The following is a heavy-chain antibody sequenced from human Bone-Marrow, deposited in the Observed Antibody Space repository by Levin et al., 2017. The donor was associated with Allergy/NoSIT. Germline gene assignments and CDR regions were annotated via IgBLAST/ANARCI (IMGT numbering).Heavy chain of an antibody. V-gene: IGHV3-7*01. CDR2: INGDGSEK. Sequence: GESLKISCVASGFTSINFWMNWVRQAPGKGLEWVANINGDGSEKDYVDSVKGRFTISRDNAQNSLYLQMNSLRAEDTAVYYCQRNQYWGQGTLLTVSS. J-gene: IGHJ4*02. CDR3: QRNQY. CDR1: GFTSINFW.